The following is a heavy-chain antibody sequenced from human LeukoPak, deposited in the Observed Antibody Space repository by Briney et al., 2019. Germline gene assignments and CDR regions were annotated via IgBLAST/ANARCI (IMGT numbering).Heavy chain of an antibody. J-gene: IGHJ4*02. V-gene: IGHV3-73*01. CDR2: IRSKANSYAT. CDR1: GFTFSGSA. Sequence: GGSLRLSCAASGFTFSGSAMHWVRQASGKGLEWVGRIRSKANSYATAYAASVKGRFTISRDDSKNTAYLQMNSLKTEDTAVYYCTRSNIVGATWRGQGTLVTVSS. D-gene: IGHD1-26*01. CDR3: TRSNIVGATW.